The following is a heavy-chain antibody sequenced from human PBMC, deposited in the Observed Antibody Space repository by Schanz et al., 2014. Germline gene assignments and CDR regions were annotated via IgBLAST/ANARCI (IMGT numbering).Heavy chain of an antibody. CDR1: GFTFSNYA. CDR2: ISDSGDSA. D-gene: IGHD1-26*01. J-gene: IGHJ6*02. V-gene: IGHV3-23*01. Sequence: EEQLLESGGDLVQPGGSLRLSCAASGFTFSNYAINWVRQTPERGLEWVSSISDSGDSAFYADSVRGRFTISRDNSKNTLYLQMNSLRAEDTAVYYCVKDLQRELLRDDHYYGMDVWGQGTTVTVSS. CDR3: VKDLQRELLRDDHYYGMDV.